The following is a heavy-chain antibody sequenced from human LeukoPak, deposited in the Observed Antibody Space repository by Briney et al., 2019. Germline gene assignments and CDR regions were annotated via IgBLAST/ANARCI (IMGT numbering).Heavy chain of an antibody. CDR1: GFTFSSYA. Sequence: GGSLRLSCAASGFTFSSYAMHWARQAPGKGLEYVSAISSNGGSTYYANSVKGRFTISRDNSKNTLYLQMGSLRAEDMAVYYCAREESTATITLDYWGQGTLVTVSS. V-gene: IGHV3-64*01. CDR2: ISSNGGST. J-gene: IGHJ4*02. D-gene: IGHD5-24*01. CDR3: AREESTATITLDY.